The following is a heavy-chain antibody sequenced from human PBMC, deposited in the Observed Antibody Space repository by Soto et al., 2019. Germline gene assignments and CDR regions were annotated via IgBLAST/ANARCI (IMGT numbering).Heavy chain of an antibody. Sequence: GPGVKEPGASVRVSCKASGYTFNSAGLAWVRQAPGQGLEWMGWISVDNGDTKYAQKFQGRVTMTTDTSTTTAYMDLRGLKSDDTAVFYCARVQSLGYCRSASCYDVFDHWGQGTLVTVSS. CDR1: GYTFNSAG. V-gene: IGHV1-18*01. J-gene: IGHJ4*02. CDR3: ARVQSLGYCRSASCYDVFDH. CDR2: ISVDNGDT. D-gene: IGHD2-2*01.